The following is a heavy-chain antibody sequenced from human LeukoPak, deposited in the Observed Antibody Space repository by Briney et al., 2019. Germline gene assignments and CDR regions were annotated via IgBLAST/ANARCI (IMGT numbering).Heavy chain of an antibody. D-gene: IGHD5-12*01. CDR1: GFTFSNYW. Sequence: PGGSLRLSCAASGFTFSNYWMSWVRQAPGKGLEWVANIKQDGSEKYYVDSVKGRFTISRDNAKTSLYLQMNSLRAEDTAVYYCASNILATTCFDYWGQGTLVTVSS. V-gene: IGHV3-7*01. CDR2: IKQDGSEK. J-gene: IGHJ4*02. CDR3: ASNILATTCFDY.